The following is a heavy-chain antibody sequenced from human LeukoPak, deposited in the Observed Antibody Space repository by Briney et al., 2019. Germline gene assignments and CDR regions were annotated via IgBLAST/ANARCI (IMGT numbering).Heavy chain of an antibody. CDR2: LNPRSGAT. D-gene: IGHD5-12*01. CDR1: GYTFVDYY. V-gene: IGHV1-2*02. CDR3: ARDHRRGSTGYDMPAD. J-gene: IGHJ4*02. Sequence: VASVKVSCKASGYTFVDYYLYWVRQAPGQGLEWMGWLNPRSGATNYAQKFQARVTMTRDTSINTAYMELSRLRSDDTAVYYCARDHRRGSTGYDMPADWGQGPLVTVSS.